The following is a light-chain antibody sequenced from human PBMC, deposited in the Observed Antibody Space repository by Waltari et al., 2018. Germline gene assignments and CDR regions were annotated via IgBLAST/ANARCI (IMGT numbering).Light chain of an antibody. CDR2: DAS. V-gene: IGKV3-11*01. CDR3: QQRSNLPRT. J-gene: IGKJ2*01. Sequence: EIVLTQSPATLSLSPGERATLSCRASQNIGSYLAWYQQKPGQPPRVLIYDASTRATGIPARFSGSGSGADFALTISSLEPDDFAVYYCQQRSNLPRTFGQGTKLEIK. CDR1: QNIGSY.